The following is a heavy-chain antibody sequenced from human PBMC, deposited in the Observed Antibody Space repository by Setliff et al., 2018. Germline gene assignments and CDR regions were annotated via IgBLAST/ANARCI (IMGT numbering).Heavy chain of an antibody. V-gene: IGHV5-51*01. CDR3: ARVGIKGGYYFDY. CDR2: IFPTDSDT. CDR1: GRSFTSFW. Sequence: PGESLTISCKGSGRSFTSFWIGWVRQMPGKGLEWMGIIFPTDSDTRYSPSFRGQVTISADKSISTAYLQWSSLKASDTAIYYYARVGIKGGYYFDYWGQGTLVTVSS. D-gene: IGHD7-27*01. J-gene: IGHJ4*02.